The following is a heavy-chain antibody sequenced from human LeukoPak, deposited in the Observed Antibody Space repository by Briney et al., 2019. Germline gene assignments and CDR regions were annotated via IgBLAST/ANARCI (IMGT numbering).Heavy chain of an antibody. CDR2: IYYSGST. D-gene: IGHD1-26*01. Sequence: SETLSPTCTVSGGSISSYYWSWIRQPPGKGLEWIGYIYYSGSTNYNPSLKSRVTISVDTSKNQFSLKLSSVTAADTAVYYCARDGNEYYFDYWGQGTLVTVFS. V-gene: IGHV4-59*01. J-gene: IGHJ4*02. CDR1: GGSISSYY. CDR3: ARDGNEYYFDY.